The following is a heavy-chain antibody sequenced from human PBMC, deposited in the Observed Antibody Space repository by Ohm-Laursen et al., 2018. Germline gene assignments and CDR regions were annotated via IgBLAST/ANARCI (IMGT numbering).Heavy chain of an antibody. Sequence: SLRLSCSASGFTFSGYDMHWVRQATGKGLEWVSGIGTVGDTYYIGSVKGRFTISGENAKNSFYLQMNSLRAEDTAVYYCASDDYGDYSWADYWGQGTLVTVSP. CDR2: IGTVGDT. J-gene: IGHJ4*02. V-gene: IGHV3-13*04. CDR1: GFTFSGYD. D-gene: IGHD4-17*01. CDR3: ASDDYGDYSWADY.